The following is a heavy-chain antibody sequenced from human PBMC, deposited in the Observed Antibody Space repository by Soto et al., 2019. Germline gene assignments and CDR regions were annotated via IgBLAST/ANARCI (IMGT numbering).Heavy chain of an antibody. J-gene: IGHJ6*02. CDR1: GGSFSCYY. V-gene: IGHV4-34*01. CDR2: INHSGST. D-gene: IGHD3-3*01. CDR3: ARGSSFYFWSGFYGMDV. Sequence: PSETLSLTCAVYGGSFSCYYWSWIRQPPGKGLEWIGEINHSGSTNYNPSLKSRVTISVDTSKNQFSLKLSSVTAADTAVYYCARGSSFYFWSGFYGMDVWGQGTTVTVSS.